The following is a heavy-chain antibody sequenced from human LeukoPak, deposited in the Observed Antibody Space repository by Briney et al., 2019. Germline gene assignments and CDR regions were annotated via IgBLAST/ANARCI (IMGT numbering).Heavy chain of an antibody. CDR3: ARDYYDILTGYRHDAFDI. CDR1: GGSISSYY. J-gene: IGHJ3*02. CDR2: IYTSGST. Sequence: SETLSLTCTVSGGSISSYYWSWIRQPAGKGLEWIGRIYTSGSTNYNPSLKSRVTMSVDTSKNQFSLKLSSVTAADTAVYYCARDYYDILTGYRHDAFDIWGQGTMVTVST. D-gene: IGHD3-9*01. V-gene: IGHV4-4*07.